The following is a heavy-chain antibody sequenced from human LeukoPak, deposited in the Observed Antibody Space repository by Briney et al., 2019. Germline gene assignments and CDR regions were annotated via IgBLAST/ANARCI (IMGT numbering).Heavy chain of an antibody. Sequence: ASVKVSCKVSGYTLTELSMHWVRQAPGKGLEWMGGFDPEDGETIYAQKFQGRVTMTEDTSTDTAYMELSSLRSEDTAVYYCASGLAPYDAFDIWGQGTMVTVSS. CDR3: ASGLAPYDAFDI. V-gene: IGHV1-24*01. CDR2: FDPEDGET. J-gene: IGHJ3*02. CDR1: GYTLTELS.